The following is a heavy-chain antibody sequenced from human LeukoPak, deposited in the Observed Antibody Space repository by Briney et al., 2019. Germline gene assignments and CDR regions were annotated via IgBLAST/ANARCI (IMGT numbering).Heavy chain of an antibody. V-gene: IGHV3-30*18. CDR2: ISYDGSNK. Sequence: PGGSLRLSCAASGFTFSSYGMHWVRQAPGKGLEWVAVISYDGSNKYYADSVKGRFTISRDNSKNTLYLQMNSLRAEDTAVYYCAKIGYNYYGSGSYYFPSWCDPWGQGTLVTVSS. CDR1: GFTFSSYG. J-gene: IGHJ5*02. D-gene: IGHD3-10*01. CDR3: AKIGYNYYGSGSYYFPSWCDP.